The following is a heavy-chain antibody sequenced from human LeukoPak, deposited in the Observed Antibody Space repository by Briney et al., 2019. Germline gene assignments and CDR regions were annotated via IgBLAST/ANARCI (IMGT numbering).Heavy chain of an antibody. CDR1: GFTFSSYE. CDR2: ISSSGSTI. J-gene: IGHJ4*02. V-gene: IGHV3-48*03. D-gene: IGHD2-21*02. CDR3: ASVGYCGGDCYSAHFDY. Sequence: GGSLRLSCAASGFTFSSYEMNWVRQAPGKGLVWVSYISSSGSTIYYADSVKGRFTISRDNAKNSLYLQMNSLRAEDTAVYYCASVGYCGGDCYSAHFDYWGQGTLVTVSS.